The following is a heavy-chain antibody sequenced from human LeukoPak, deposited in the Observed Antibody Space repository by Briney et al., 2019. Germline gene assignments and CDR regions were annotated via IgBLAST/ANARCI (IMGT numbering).Heavy chain of an antibody. J-gene: IGHJ6*02. CDR2: IYYSGST. CDR3: ARETPRSTLLMDV. D-gene: IGHD2-2*01. V-gene: IGHV4-59*12. Sequence: SETLSLTCTVSGGSISSYYWSWIRQPPGKGLEWIGYIYYSGSTNYNPSLKSRVTISVDTSKNQFSLKLSSVTAADTAVYHCARETPRSTLLMDVWGQGTTVTVSS. CDR1: GGSISSYY.